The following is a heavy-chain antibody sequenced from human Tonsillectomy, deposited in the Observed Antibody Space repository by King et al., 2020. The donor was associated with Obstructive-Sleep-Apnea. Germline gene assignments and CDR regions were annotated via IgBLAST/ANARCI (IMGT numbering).Heavy chain of an antibody. Sequence: VQLQQSGPGLVKPSQTLSLTCAISGDSVSSNSAAWNWIRQSPSRGLEWLGRTYYRSKWYNDYAVSVKSRITINPDTSKNQFSLQLNSVTPEDTAVYYCARDLGTATRRGYSYGQGFYGMDVWGQGTTVTVSS. CDR2: TYYRSKWYN. V-gene: IGHV6-1*01. CDR1: GDSVSSNSAA. J-gene: IGHJ6*02. CDR3: ARDLGTATRRGYSYGQGFYGMDV. D-gene: IGHD5-18*01.